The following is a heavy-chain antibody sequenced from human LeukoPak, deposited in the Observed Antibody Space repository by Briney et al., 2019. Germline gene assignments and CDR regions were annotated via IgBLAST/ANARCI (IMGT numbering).Heavy chain of an antibody. CDR3: ARGGPPGYYYDYYMDV. V-gene: IGHV4-59*01. CDR1: GGSISSYY. CDR2: IYYSGST. J-gene: IGHJ6*03. Sequence: PSETLSLTCTASGGSISSYYWSWIRQTPGKGLEWIGYIYYSGSTNLNPSLKSRVTISVDTSKNQFSLKMSSVTAADTAVYFCARGGPPGYYYDYYMDVWGKGTTVTISS.